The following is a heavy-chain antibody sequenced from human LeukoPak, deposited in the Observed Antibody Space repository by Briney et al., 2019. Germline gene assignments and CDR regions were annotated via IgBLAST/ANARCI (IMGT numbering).Heavy chain of an antibody. CDR2: IHIDGSSG. J-gene: IGHJ4*02. CDR3: ASASSHRIAAGGDY. D-gene: IGHD6-13*01. CDR1: GFTFSNYL. V-gene: IGHV3-74*01. Sequence: GGSLRLSCAASGFTFSNYLMHWVRQAPGKGLVWVSRIHIDGSSGNYADSVKGRFTISRDNAKNTPYLQMNSLRAEDTAVYYCASASSHRIAAGGDYWGQGTLVTVPS.